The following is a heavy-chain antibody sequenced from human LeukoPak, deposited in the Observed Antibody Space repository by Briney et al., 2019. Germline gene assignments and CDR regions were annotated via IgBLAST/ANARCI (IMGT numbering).Heavy chain of an antibody. CDR1: GGTFSSYA. CDR2: IIPVFGTA. V-gene: IGHV1-69*13. Sequence: SVKVSFKASGGTFSSYAISWVRQAPGQGLEWMGGIIPVFGTANYAQKFQGRVTITADESTSTAYMELSSLRSEDTAVYYCARGQKEQWLVGRGCAFDIWGQGTMVTVSS. D-gene: IGHD6-19*01. CDR3: ARGQKEQWLVGRGCAFDI. J-gene: IGHJ3*02.